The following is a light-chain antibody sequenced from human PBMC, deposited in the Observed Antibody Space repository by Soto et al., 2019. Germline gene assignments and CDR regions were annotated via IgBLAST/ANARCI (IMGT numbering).Light chain of an antibody. CDR1: HSMSNSN. V-gene: IGKV3-20*01. J-gene: IGKJ4*01. CDR2: GAS. Sequence: IVLTQSPRTLSLSPGDRATLSCRASHSMSNSNLAWYQHKPGQAPRLLIYGASNRATGIPDRFSGSGSGTDFILTINRLEPEDFAVYYCQEFASNFGGGTKVEIK. CDR3: QEFASN.